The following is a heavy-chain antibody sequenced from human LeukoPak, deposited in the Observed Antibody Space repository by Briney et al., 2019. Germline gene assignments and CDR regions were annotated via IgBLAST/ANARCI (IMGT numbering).Heavy chain of an antibody. Sequence: GGSLRLSCAASGFTFSSYSMNWVRQAPGKGLEWVSSISSSSSSYIYYADSVKGRFTISRDNAKNSLYLQMNSLRAEDTAVYYCARNLPYNYYGSGSYYTAIDYWGQGTLVTVSS. CDR3: ARNLPYNYYGSGSYYTAIDY. J-gene: IGHJ4*02. V-gene: IGHV3-21*01. CDR2: ISSSSSSYI. CDR1: GFTFSSYS. D-gene: IGHD3-10*01.